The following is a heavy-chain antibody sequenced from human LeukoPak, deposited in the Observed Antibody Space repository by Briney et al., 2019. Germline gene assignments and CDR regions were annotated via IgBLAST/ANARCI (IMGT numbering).Heavy chain of an antibody. D-gene: IGHD3-10*01. J-gene: IGHJ5*02. V-gene: IGHV1-69*13. Sequence: ASVNVSCKASGGTFSSYAISWVRQAPGQGLEWMGGIIPIFGTANYAQKFQGRVTITADESTSTAYMELSSLRSEDTAVYYCARDYGSGSYYENHWGQGTLVTVSS. CDR3: ARDYGSGSYYENH. CDR2: IIPIFGTA. CDR1: GGTFSSYA.